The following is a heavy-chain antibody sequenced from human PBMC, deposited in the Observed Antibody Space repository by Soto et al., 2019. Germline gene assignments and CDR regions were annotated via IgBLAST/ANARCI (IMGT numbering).Heavy chain of an antibody. CDR2: IVYDGSYK. D-gene: IGHD3-22*01. CDR3: AKDAYYYDSGGDFEGGYFDY. J-gene: IGHJ4*02. Sequence: QVQLVESGGGVVQPGRSLRLSCVVSGFTFKNYGMHWVRQAPGKGLEWVAVIVYDGSYKYYVDSVQGRFTISRDNSKNTLYMQMNSLRAEDTAVYYCAKDAYYYDSGGDFEGGYFDYWGQGTLVTVSS. CDR1: GFTFKNYG. V-gene: IGHV3-30*18.